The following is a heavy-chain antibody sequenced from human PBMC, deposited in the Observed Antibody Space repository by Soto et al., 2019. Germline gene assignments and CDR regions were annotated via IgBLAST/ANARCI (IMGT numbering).Heavy chain of an antibody. Sequence: ASVKVSCEACGDSFTSYYMHWVRQAPGQGLEWMGIINPSGGSTSYAQKFQGRVTMTRDTSTSTVYMELSSLRSEDTAVYYCARDCSGGSCYWRAFYAFDIWGQGTMVTVSS. CDR2: INPSGGST. CDR3: ARDCSGGSCYWRAFYAFDI. D-gene: IGHD2-15*01. CDR1: GDSFTSYY. J-gene: IGHJ3*02. V-gene: IGHV1-46*03.